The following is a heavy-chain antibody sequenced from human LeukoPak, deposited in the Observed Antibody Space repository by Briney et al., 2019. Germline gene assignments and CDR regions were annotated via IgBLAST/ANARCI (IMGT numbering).Heavy chain of an antibody. Sequence: SETLSLTCTVSGGSISSSSYYWGWIRQPPGKGLEWIGYIYYSGSTNYNPSLKSRVTISVDTSKNQFSLKLSSVTAADTAVYYCARGLRYYDSSGYSYYYYYYMDVWGKGTTVTVSS. J-gene: IGHJ6*03. CDR2: IYYSGST. D-gene: IGHD3-22*01. V-gene: IGHV4-61*05. CDR1: GGSISSSSYY. CDR3: ARGLRYYDSSGYSYYYYYYMDV.